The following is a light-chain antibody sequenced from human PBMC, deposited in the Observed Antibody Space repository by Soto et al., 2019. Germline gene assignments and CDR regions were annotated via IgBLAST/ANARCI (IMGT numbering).Light chain of an antibody. CDR2: AAS. J-gene: IGKJ4*01. CDR3: QQYGSSPLT. Sequence: ILITPSPATRSASVVAQFTLTFRASQSISTSLAWYQQKPGKVPKLLIYAASTLQSGVPSRFSGSGSGTDFTLTISRLEPEDFAVYYCQQYGSSPLTFGGGTKVDIK. CDR1: QSISTS. V-gene: IGKV1-27*01.